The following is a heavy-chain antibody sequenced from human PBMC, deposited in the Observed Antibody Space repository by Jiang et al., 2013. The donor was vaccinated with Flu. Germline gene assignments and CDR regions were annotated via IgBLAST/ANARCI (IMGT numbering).Heavy chain of an antibody. J-gene: IGHJ4*02. V-gene: IGHV3-30*04. CDR1: GFTFSSYA. Sequence: RSLRLSCAASGFTFSSYAMHWVRQAPGKGLEWVAVISYDGSNKYYADSVKGRFTISRDNSKNTLYLQMNSLRAEDTAVYYCARGGHDFWSGLYYFDYWGQGTLVTVSS. D-gene: IGHD3-3*01. CDR2: ISYDGSNK. CDR3: ARGGHDFWSGLYYFDY.